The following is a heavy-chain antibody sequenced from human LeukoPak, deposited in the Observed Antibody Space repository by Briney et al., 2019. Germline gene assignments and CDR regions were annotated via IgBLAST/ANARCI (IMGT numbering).Heavy chain of an antibody. CDR1: GGTFSSYA. CDR2: IIPIFGTA. J-gene: IGHJ6*02. V-gene: IGHV1-69*13. CDR3: ARGSGDYAGYYYGMDV. Sequence: SVKVSCKASGGTFSSYAISWVRQAPGQGLEWMGGIIPIFGTANYAQKFQGRVTITADESTSTAYMELSSLRSEDTAVHYCARGSGDYAGYYYGMDVWGQGTTVTVSS. D-gene: IGHD4-17*01.